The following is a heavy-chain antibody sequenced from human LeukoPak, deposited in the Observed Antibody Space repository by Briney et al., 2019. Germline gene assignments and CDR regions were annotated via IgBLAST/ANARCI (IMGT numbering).Heavy chain of an antibody. CDR1: GGSFSGFY. V-gene: IGHV4-34*01. CDR3: TGQYCSSYYSDY. D-gene: IGHD6-6*01. CDR2: INHSGTT. J-gene: IGHJ4*02. Sequence: SETLSLTCAVSGGSFSGFYWSWIRQPPGGGLEWIADINHSGTTNYNPSLKSRITISVDTSKNQFSLNLKSMTAADTAVYYCTGQYCSSYYSDYRGQGTLVTGSS.